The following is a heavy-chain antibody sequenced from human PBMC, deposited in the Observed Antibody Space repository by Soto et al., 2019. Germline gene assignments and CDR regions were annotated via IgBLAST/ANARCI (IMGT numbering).Heavy chain of an antibody. CDR3: ARYYYDSSGYQYYFDY. D-gene: IGHD3-22*01. Sequence: ASVKVSCKASGYTFTSYYMHCVRQAPGQGLEWMGIINPSGGSTSYAQKFQGRVTMTRDTSTSTVYMELSSLRSEDTAVYYCARYYYDSSGYQYYFDYWGQGTLVTVSS. V-gene: IGHV1-46*01. CDR2: INPSGGST. J-gene: IGHJ4*02. CDR1: GYTFTSYY.